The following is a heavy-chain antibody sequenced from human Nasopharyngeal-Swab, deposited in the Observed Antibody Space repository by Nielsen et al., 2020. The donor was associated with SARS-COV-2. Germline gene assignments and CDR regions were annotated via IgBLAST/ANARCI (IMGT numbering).Heavy chain of an antibody. J-gene: IGHJ4*02. CDR3: ARGTQLRYFDWLDY. CDR2: IKQDGSEK. Sequence: GGSLRLSWAASGFTFSSYRMNWVRQAPGKGLEWVANIKQDGSEKYYVDSVKGRFTISRDNAKNSLYLQMNSLRAEDTAVYYCARGTQLRYFDWLDYWGQGTLVTVSS. V-gene: IGHV3-7*03. D-gene: IGHD3-9*01. CDR1: GFTFSSYR.